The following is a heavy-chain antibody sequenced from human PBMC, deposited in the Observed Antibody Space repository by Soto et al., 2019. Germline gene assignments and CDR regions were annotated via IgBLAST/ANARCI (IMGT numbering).Heavy chain of an antibody. J-gene: IGHJ4*02. CDR3: ARPGDYDFWSGYL. D-gene: IGHD3-3*01. CDR2: ISSSSSYI. V-gene: IGHV3-21*01. Sequence: VQLVQSGAEVKKPGASVKVSCKASGYTFSSYSMNWVRQAPGKGLEWVSSISSSSSYIYYADSVKGRFTISRDNAKNSLYLQMNSLRAEDTAVYYCARPGDYDFWSGYLWGQGTLVTVSS. CDR1: GYTFSSYS.